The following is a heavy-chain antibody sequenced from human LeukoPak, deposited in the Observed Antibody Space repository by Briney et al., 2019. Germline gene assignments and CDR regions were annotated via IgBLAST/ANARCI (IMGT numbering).Heavy chain of an antibody. Sequence: SETLSLTCAVYGGSLSGYYWSWIRQPPGRGLEWIGEINHSGNTNYNPSLKSRVTISIDTSKNQLSLKLSSVTAADTAVYFCAKIAARPYYYYYMDVWGKGTTVTVS. CDR2: INHSGNT. CDR3: AKIAARPYYYYYMDV. V-gene: IGHV4-34*01. CDR1: GGSLSGYY. J-gene: IGHJ6*03. D-gene: IGHD6-6*01.